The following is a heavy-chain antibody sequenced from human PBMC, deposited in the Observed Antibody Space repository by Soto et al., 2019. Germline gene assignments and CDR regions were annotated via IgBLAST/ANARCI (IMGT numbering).Heavy chain of an antibody. V-gene: IGHV3-30*03. CDR1: GFTFSSYG. D-gene: IGHD6-6*01. CDR3: AAWGVAARTRPFDY. J-gene: IGHJ4*02. Sequence: AGGSLRLSCAASGFTFSSYGMHWVRQAPGKGLEWVAVISYDGSNKYYADSVKGRFTISRDNSKNTLYLQMNSLRAEDTAVYYCAAWGVAARTRPFDYWGQGTLVTAPQ. CDR2: ISYDGSNK.